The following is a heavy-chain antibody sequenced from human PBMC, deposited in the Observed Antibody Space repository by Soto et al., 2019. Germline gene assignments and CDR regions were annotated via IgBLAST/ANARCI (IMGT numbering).Heavy chain of an antibody. D-gene: IGHD2-15*01. J-gene: IGHJ6*02. CDR2: ISYAGSNK. CDR3: ARTGLLHGMDV. Sequence: QVQLVESGGGVVQPGRSLRLSCAASGFIFSSYAMHWVRQAPGKGLEWVAVISYAGSNKYYADSVKGRFTISRDNSKNTLYLQMNSLRAEDTAVYYCARTGLLHGMDVWGQGTTVTVSS. CDR1: GFIFSSYA. V-gene: IGHV3-30-3*01.